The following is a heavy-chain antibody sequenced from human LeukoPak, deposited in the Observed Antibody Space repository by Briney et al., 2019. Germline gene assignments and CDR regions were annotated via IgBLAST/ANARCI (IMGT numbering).Heavy chain of an antibody. CDR1: GFTFDDYA. CDR3: AKESKVDASDI. Sequence: GGSLRLSCAASGFTFDDYAMHWVRQAPGKGLEWVSGISWNSGSIGYADSVKGRFTISRDNAKNSLYLQMNSLRAEDMALYYCAKESKVDASDIWGQGTMVTVSS. CDR2: ISWNSGSI. J-gene: IGHJ3*02. V-gene: IGHV3-9*03.